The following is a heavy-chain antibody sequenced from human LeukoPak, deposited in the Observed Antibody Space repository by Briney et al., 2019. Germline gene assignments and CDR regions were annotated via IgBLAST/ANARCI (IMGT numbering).Heavy chain of an antibody. CDR1: GGSFSGYF. CDR3: ARHAELLYYYDSSGYYDY. CDR2: INHSGST. V-gene: IGHV4-34*01. D-gene: IGHD3-22*01. Sequence: SETLSLTCAVYGGSFSGYFWNWIRQPPGKGLEWIGEINHSGSTNYNPSLKSRVTISVDTSKNQFSLKLSSVTAADTAVYYCARHAELLYYYDSSGYYDYWGQGTLVTVSS. J-gene: IGHJ4*02.